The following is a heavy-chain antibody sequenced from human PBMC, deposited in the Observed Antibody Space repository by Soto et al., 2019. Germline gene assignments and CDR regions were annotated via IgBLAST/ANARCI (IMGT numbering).Heavy chain of an antibody. Sequence: QVQLQQSGAGLLKPSETLSLTCDVYGGSFSGYIWTWIRQTPGKGLQWIGQINHSGSANYNPSLKGRVTISVHTSHGQFSLGLNSVTAADTAVYYCARGLISGSHYSGGWYYFDSWGQGTQVTVSS. J-gene: IGHJ4*02. CDR3: ARGLISGSHYSGGWYYFDS. D-gene: IGHD1-26*01. CDR2: INHSGSA. CDR1: GGSFSGYI. V-gene: IGHV4-34*01.